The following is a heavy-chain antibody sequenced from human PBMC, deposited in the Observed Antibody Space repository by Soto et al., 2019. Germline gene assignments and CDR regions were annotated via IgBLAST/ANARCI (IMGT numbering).Heavy chain of an antibody. J-gene: IGHJ4*02. Sequence: QVQLVQSGAEVKKPGDSVKVSCKASGYTFTSYGISWVRQAPGQGLEWMGWISAYNANTNYAQKLQGRVTMTTDTSTSTSYMQLRSLRSDDTAVYFCARDRLGATGDYWGQATLVTVSS. CDR2: ISAYNANT. D-gene: IGHD1-26*01. V-gene: IGHV1-18*01. CDR3: ARDRLGATGDY. CDR1: GYTFTSYG.